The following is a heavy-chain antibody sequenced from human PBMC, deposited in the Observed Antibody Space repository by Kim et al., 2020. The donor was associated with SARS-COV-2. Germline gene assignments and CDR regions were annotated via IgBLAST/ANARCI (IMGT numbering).Heavy chain of an antibody. V-gene: IGHV3-33*01. Sequence: GGSLRLSCAASGFTFSSYGMHWVRQAPGKGLEWVAVIWYDGSNKYYADSVKGRFTISRDNSKNTLYLQMNSLRAEDTAVYYCARGEGRGYYYYYYGMDVWGQGTTVTVSS. J-gene: IGHJ6*02. CDR3: ARGEGRGYYYYYYGMDV. CDR1: GFTFSSYG. CDR2: IWYDGSNK.